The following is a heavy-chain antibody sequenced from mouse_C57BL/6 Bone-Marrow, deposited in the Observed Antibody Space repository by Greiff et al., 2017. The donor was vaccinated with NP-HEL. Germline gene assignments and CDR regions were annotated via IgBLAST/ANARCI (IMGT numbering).Heavy chain of an antibody. Sequence: EVKVEESGGGLVQPKGSLKLSCAASGFSFNTYAMNWVRPAPGKGLEWVARIRSKSNNYATYYADSVKDRFTISRDDSESMLYLQMNNLKTEDTAMYYCVSFAMDYWGQGTSVTVSS. CDR3: VSFAMDY. J-gene: IGHJ4*01. CDR1: GFSFNTYA. CDR2: IRSKSNNYAT. V-gene: IGHV10-1*01.